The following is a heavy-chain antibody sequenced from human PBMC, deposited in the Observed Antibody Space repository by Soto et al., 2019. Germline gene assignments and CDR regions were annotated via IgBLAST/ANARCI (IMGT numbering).Heavy chain of an antibody. Sequence: AGGSLRFSCAASGFTFSSYGMHWVRQAPGKGLEWVAVISYDGSNKYYADSVKGRFTISRDNSKNTLYLQMNSLRAEDTAVYYCAKDDQLGTFDYWGEGTLVTVSS. CDR2: ISYDGSNK. CDR3: AKDDQLGTFDY. J-gene: IGHJ4*02. D-gene: IGHD6-13*01. V-gene: IGHV3-30*18. CDR1: GFTFSSYG.